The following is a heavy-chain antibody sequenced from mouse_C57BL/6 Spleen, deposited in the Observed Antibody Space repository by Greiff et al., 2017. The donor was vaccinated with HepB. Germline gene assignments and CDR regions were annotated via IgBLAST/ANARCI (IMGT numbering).Heavy chain of an antibody. CDR1: GYTFTSYW. J-gene: IGHJ2*01. Sequence: VQLQQSGAELVKPGASVKMSCKASGYTFTSYWITWVKQRPGQGLEWIGDIYPGSGSTNYNEKFKSKATLTVDTSSSTAYMQLSSLTSEDSAVYYCARAGSSVDFFFDYWGQGTTLTVSS. CDR2: IYPGSGST. V-gene: IGHV1-55*01. D-gene: IGHD1-1*01. CDR3: ARAGSSVDFFFDY.